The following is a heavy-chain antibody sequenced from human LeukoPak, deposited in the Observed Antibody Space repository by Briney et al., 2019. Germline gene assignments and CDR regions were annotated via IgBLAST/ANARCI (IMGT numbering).Heavy chain of an antibody. Sequence: PGGSLRLSCAASGFTFSSYAMSWVRQAPGKGLEWVSAICGSGGSTYYADSVKGRFTISRDNSKNTLYLQMTRLRAEDTAVYYCAKLRSPVAATNMDFDYWGQGTLVTVSS. J-gene: IGHJ4*02. V-gene: IGHV3-23*01. CDR2: ICGSGGST. CDR1: GFTFSSYA. D-gene: IGHD6-13*01. CDR3: AKLRSPVAATNMDFDY.